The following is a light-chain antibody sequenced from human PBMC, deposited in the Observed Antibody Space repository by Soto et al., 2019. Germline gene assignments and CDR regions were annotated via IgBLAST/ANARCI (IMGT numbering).Light chain of an antibody. Sequence: EMVLTQSPGTLSLSPGERATLSCKASQSVSSSYLAWYQQKPGQAPRLLIYGASSRATGIPDRFSGSGSGTDFTLTISRLEPEDFAVYYCHQYETFGQGTKVEIK. CDR2: GAS. J-gene: IGKJ1*01. CDR3: HQYET. CDR1: QSVSSSY. V-gene: IGKV3-20*01.